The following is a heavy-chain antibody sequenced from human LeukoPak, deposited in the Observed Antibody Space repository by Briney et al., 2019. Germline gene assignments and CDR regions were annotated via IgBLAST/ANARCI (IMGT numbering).Heavy chain of an antibody. CDR3: ARGQYYYDSSGYYFVDY. Sequence: ASVKVSCKASGGTFSSYAISWVRQAPGQGLEWMGGIIPIFGTANYAQKFLGRVTITADESTSTAYMELSSLRSEDTAVYYCARGQYYYDSSGYYFVDYWGQGTLVTVSS. CDR2: IIPIFGTA. V-gene: IGHV1-69*01. D-gene: IGHD3-22*01. CDR1: GGTFSSYA. J-gene: IGHJ4*02.